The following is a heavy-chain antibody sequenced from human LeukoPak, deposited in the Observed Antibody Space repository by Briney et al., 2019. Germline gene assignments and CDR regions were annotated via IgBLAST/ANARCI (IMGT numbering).Heavy chain of an antibody. Sequence: SETLSLTCTVSGGSISSYYWSWIRQPPGKGLEWIGDIYTSRSTNYNPSLKSRVTISVDTSKNQFSLKLSSVTAADTAVYYCARLGVAGTTFGAFDIWGQGTMVTVSS. CDR3: ARLGVAGTTFGAFDI. J-gene: IGHJ3*02. D-gene: IGHD1-1*01. V-gene: IGHV4-4*09. CDR1: GGSISSYY. CDR2: IYTSRST.